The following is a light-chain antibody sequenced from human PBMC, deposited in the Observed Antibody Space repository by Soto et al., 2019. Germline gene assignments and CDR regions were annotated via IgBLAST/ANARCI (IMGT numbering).Light chain of an antibody. CDR2: EVS. CDR3: TSYTSSSTLDV. V-gene: IGLV2-14*01. CDR1: SSDVGGYNY. Sequence: QSALTQPASVSGPPGQSITISCTGTSSDVGGYNYVSWYQQHPGKAPKLMIYEVSNRPLGVSNRFSGSKSGNTASLTISGLQAEDEADYYCTSYTSSSTLDVFGTGTKVTVL. J-gene: IGLJ1*01.